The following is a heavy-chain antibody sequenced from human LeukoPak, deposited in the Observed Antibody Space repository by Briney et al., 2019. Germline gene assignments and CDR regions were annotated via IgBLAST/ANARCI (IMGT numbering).Heavy chain of an antibody. J-gene: IGHJ4*02. D-gene: IGHD2-15*01. V-gene: IGHV3-23*01. Sequence: GGSLRLSCAASGFTLNNYAISWVRQAPGKRLEWVSATSSSDAGTYHADSVRGRFTISRDNSKNTLYLQMNSMRAEDAAVYYCARAPVTSCSGVLCYPFDYWGQGTLVTVSS. CDR2: TSSSDAGT. CDR1: GFTLNNYA. CDR3: ARAPVTSCSGVLCYPFDY.